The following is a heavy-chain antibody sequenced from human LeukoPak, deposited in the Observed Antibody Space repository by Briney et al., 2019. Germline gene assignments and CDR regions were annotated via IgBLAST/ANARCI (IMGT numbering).Heavy chain of an antibody. Sequence: PGGSLRLPCAASGFTFRNYWMSWVRQVPGKGLEWVVNINEGGNEKNYVDSVKGRFTASRDNAQNSLYLQMNSLRVEDTAVYYCARHPNSNWDYWGQGTLVTVSS. V-gene: IGHV3-7*03. J-gene: IGHJ4*02. CDR2: INEGGNEK. CDR3: ARHPNSNWDY. D-gene: IGHD6-13*01. CDR1: GFTFRNYW.